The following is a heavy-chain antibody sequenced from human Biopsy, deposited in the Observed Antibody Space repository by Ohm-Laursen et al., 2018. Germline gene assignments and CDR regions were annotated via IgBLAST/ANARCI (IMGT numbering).Heavy chain of an antibody. CDR3: AKHGSGWTGDDALHI. CDR2: ICYSGST. D-gene: IGHD6-19*01. J-gene: IGHJ3*02. CDR1: GGSISGSS. V-gene: IGHV4-59*08. Sequence: SETLSLTCTVSGGSISGSSWSWIRQAPGRGLEWVGYICYSGSTSNNPSLKSRITISVDMSKNQISLKVTSVTAADTAVYYCAKHGSGWTGDDALHIWGQGTMVTVSS.